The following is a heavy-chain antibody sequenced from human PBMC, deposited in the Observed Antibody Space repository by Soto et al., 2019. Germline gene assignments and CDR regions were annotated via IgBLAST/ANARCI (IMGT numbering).Heavy chain of an antibody. V-gene: IGHV3-30*18. CDR3: AKGARLRLGELSLTHYFDY. CDR2: ISYDGSNK. Sequence: SGGSLRLSCAASGFTFSSYGMHWVRQAPGKGLEWVAVISYDGSNKYYADSVKGRFTISRDNSKNTLYLQMNSLRAEDTAVYYCAKGARLRLGELSLTHYFDYWGQGTLVTVSS. CDR1: GFTFSSYG. D-gene: IGHD3-16*02. J-gene: IGHJ4*02.